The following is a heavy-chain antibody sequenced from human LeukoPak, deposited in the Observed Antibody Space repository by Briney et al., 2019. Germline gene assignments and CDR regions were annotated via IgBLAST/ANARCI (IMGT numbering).Heavy chain of an antibody. CDR2: ISISSKKI. CDR3: ARASTRYYDSSGHYP. J-gene: IGHJ5*02. CDR1: GFTFSTYS. Sequence: PGGSLRLSCAASGFTFSTYSMNWVRQAPGKGLEWVSSISISSKKIYYADSVKGRFTISRDNAKNSLYLQMNSLRADDTAVYYCARASTRYYDSSGHYPWGQGTLVTVSS. V-gene: IGHV3-21*01. D-gene: IGHD3-22*01.